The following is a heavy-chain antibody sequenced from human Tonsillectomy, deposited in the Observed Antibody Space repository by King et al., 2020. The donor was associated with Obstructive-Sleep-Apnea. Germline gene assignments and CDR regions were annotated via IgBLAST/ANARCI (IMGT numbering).Heavy chain of an antibody. CDR3: ARRGGGGDMAAADYYFDY. CDR1: GYSFTSYW. Sequence: VQLVESGAEVKKPGESLRISCKGSGYSFTSYWISWVRQMPGKGLEWMGRIDPSDSYTNYSPSFQGHVTISADKSTSTAYLQWSSLKASDTAMYYCARRGGGGDMAAADYYFDYWGQGTLVTVSS. D-gene: IGHD6-13*01. CDR2: IDPSDSYT. V-gene: IGHV5-10-1*03. J-gene: IGHJ4*02.